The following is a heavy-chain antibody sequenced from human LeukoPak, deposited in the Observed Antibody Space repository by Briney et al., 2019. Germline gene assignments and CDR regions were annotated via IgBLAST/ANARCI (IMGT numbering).Heavy chain of an antibody. D-gene: IGHD4-17*01. CDR3: TYGDYPLTY. Sequence: GRSLRLSCAASGLTVTNNYWNWVRQPPGQGPEWISLIYSNGDTRYADSVKGRFTFSRDNSKNTLYLQMNSLRAEDTAVYYCTYGDYPLTYWGQGTLVSVSS. V-gene: IGHV3-66*01. J-gene: IGHJ4*02. CDR2: IYSNGDT. CDR1: GLTVTNNY.